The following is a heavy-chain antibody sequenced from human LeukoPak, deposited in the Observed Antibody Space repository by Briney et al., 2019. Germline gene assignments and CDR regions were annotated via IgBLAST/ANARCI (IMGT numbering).Heavy chain of an antibody. J-gene: IGHJ4*02. V-gene: IGHV4-34*01. CDR3: ARCGHYYDSGLDY. CDR2: INHSGST. Sequence: SETLSLTCAVYGGSFSGYYWSWIRQPPGKGLEWIGEINHSGSTNYSPSLKSRVTISVDTSKNQFSLKLSSVTAADTAVYYCARCGHYYDSGLDYWGQGTLVTVSS. D-gene: IGHD3-22*01. CDR1: GGSFSGYY.